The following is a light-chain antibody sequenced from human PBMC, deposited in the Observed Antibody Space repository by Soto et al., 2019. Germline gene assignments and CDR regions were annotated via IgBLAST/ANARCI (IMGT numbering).Light chain of an antibody. CDR1: SSDVGGYNL. J-gene: IGLJ1*01. V-gene: IGLV2-14*01. CDR3: SSYKSSSTLPYV. Sequence: QSVLTQPASVSGSPGQSITISFTGTSSDVGGYNLVSWYQQYPDKAPKLMIFDVNTRPSGVSNRFSGSKSGNTACLTISGLQAEDQGDYYCSSYKSSSTLPYVFGTGTQLPVL. CDR2: DVN.